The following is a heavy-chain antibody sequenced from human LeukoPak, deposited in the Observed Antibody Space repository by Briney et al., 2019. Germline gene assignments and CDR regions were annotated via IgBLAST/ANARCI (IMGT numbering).Heavy chain of an antibody. CDR1: GGSISSSSYY. CDR2: INHSGST. CDR3: ARRGRITIFGVAKRTRRGVNWFDP. Sequence: SETLSLTCTVSGGSISSSSYYWSWIRQPPGKGLEWIGEINHSGSTNYNPSLKSRFTISVDTSKNQFSLKLSSVTAGGTAVYYCARRGRITIFGVAKRTRRGVNWFDPWGQGTLVTVSS. D-gene: IGHD3-3*01. J-gene: IGHJ5*02. V-gene: IGHV4-39*07.